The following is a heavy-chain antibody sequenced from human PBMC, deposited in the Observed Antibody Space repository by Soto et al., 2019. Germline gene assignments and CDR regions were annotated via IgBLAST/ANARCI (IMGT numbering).Heavy chain of an antibody. V-gene: IGHV3-23*01. CDR3: AKVTGNNHY. D-gene: IGHD1-1*01. CDR2: ISDSGGST. CDR1: GFTFSSYA. J-gene: IGHJ4*02. Sequence: EVQLLESGGGLVQPGGSLRLSCAASGFTFSSYAMSWVRQAPGKGLEWVSAISDSGGSTYYADSVKGRFTISRDNSKNTLYLQMNSLRAGDTAVYCWAKVTGNNHYWGQGTLVTVSS.